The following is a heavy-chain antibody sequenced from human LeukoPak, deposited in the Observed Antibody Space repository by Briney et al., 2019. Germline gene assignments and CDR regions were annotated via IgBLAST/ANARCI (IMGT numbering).Heavy chain of an antibody. CDR2: TYYRSKWYN. CDR1: GDSVSSNSAA. J-gene: IGHJ6*03. CDR3: ARAPLDHCGGDCSGGYYYYYMDV. V-gene: IGHV6-1*01. Sequence: SQTLSLTCAISGDSVSSNSAAWNWIRQSPSRGLEWLGRTYYRSKWYNDYAVSVKSRITINPDTSKNQFSLQLNSVTPEDTAVYYCARAPLDHCGGDCSGGYYYYYMDVWGKGTTVTVSS. D-gene: IGHD2-21*01.